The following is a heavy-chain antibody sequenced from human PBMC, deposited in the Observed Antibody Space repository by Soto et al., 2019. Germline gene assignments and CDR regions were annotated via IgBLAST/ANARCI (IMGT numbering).Heavy chain of an antibody. CDR3: AKDLGGTTDYYFDY. V-gene: IGHV4-59*01. J-gene: IGHJ4*02. Sequence: PSETLSLTCTVSGGSISSYYWSWVRQPPGKGLEWIGYIYYSGSTNYNPSLKSRVTISVDTSKNQFSLKLSSVTAADTAVYYCAKDLGGTTDYYFDYWGQGTLVTVSS. CDR1: GGSISSYY. CDR2: IYYSGST. D-gene: IGHD1-26*01.